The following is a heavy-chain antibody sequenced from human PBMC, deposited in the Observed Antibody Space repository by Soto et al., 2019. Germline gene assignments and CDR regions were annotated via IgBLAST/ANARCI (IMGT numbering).Heavy chain of an antibody. D-gene: IGHD6-19*01. CDR1: GFTFSSYG. Sequence: QVQLVESGGGVVQPGRSLRLSCAASGFTFSSYGMHWVRQAPGKGLEWVAVIWYDGSNKYYADSVKGRFTISRDNSKNTLYLQMNSLRAEDTAVYYWASGIAVAGEYWGQGTLVTVSS. CDR2: IWYDGSNK. J-gene: IGHJ4*02. V-gene: IGHV3-33*01. CDR3: ASGIAVAGEY.